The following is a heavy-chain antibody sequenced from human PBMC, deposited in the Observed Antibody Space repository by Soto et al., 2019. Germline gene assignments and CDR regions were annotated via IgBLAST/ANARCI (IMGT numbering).Heavy chain of an antibody. CDR3: AHSMLGVTMVRRVAFDI. D-gene: IGHD3-10*01. CDR1: WFSLSTSGVG. Sequence: GSGATPVNPTQTLTLTCTFSWFSLSTSGVGVGWIRQPPGKALEWLALIYWDDDKRYSPSLKSRLTITKDTSKNQVVLTMTNMDPVDTATYYCAHSMLGVTMVRRVAFDIWGQGTMVTVSS. V-gene: IGHV2-5*02. J-gene: IGHJ3*02. CDR2: IYWDDDK.